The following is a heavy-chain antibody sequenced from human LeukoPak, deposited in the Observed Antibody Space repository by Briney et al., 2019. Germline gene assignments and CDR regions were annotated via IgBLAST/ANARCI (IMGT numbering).Heavy chain of an antibody. CDR2: IGWTPTII. J-gene: IGHJ4*02. Sequence: GGSLKLSCAASGFSFADYSLNWARQAPGKGLEWVSYIGWTPTIIDYADSVKGRFTISRDNAKKSLYLQMNGLRVEDTAVYYCARDYRYAFDRWGQGVLVTVSS. D-gene: IGHD2-8*01. CDR1: GFSFADYS. CDR3: ARDYRYAFDR. V-gene: IGHV3-48*01.